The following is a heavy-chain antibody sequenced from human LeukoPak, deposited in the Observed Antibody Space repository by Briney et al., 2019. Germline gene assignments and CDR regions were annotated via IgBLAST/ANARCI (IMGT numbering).Heavy chain of an antibody. CDR3: ARGSPYAS. CDR1: GGSISGSSSY. D-gene: IGHD1-26*01. J-gene: IGHJ5*02. V-gene: IGHV4-39*01. Sequence: SETLSLTCTVSGGSISGSSSYWGWIRQPPGKGLDYIGSIYYTGTTYYNPSLKSRVTLSVDTSQNQFSLKLTSVTAADTAVYYCARGSPYASWGQGTLVTVSS. CDR2: IYYTGTT.